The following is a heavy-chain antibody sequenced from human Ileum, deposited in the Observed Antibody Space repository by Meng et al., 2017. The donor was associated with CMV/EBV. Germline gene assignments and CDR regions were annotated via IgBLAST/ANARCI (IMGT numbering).Heavy chain of an antibody. D-gene: IGHD3-22*01. CDR3: ARGESRGYYYCDY. J-gene: IGHJ4*02. V-gene: IGHV4-4*07. CDR1: GDSINNDF. CDR2: ISSSGNT. Sequence: QVHLQESGPGLVRPSETLSLTCSVSGDSINNDFWSWIRQPAGKKLEWIGRISSSGNTNYTPSFKSRVIMSLDTSNNQFFLKLTSVTAADTALYYCARGESRGYYYCDYWGQGILVTVSA.